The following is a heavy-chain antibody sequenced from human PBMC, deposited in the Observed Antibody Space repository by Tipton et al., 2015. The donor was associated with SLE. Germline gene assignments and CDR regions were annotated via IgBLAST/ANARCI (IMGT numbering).Heavy chain of an antibody. J-gene: IGHJ4*02. CDR3: AREAVAGYFDY. D-gene: IGHD6-19*01. Sequence: SLRLSCAASGFTFSSYGMHWVRPAPGKGLEWVAVIWYDGSNKYYADSVKGRFTISRDNSKNTLYLQMNSLRAEDTAVYYCAREAVAGYFDYWGQGTLVTVSS. CDR1: GFTFSSYG. CDR2: IWYDGSNK. V-gene: IGHV3-33*01.